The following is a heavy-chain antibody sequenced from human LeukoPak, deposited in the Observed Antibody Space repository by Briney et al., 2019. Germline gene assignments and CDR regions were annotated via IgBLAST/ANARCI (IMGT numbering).Heavy chain of an antibody. D-gene: IGHD3-16*01. CDR1: GFTFSSYA. V-gene: IGHV3-30-3*01. J-gene: IGHJ4*02. CDR3: AREGGEMALYYFDY. Sequence: GGSLRLSCAASGFTFSSYAMHWARQAPGKGLEWVAVISYDGSNKYYADSVKGRFTISRDNSKNTLYLQMNSLRAEDTAVYYCAREGGEMALYYFDYWGQGTLVTVSS. CDR2: ISYDGSNK.